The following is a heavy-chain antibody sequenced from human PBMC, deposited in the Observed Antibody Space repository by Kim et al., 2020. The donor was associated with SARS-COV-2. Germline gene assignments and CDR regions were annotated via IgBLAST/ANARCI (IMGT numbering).Heavy chain of an antibody. Sequence: SETLSLTCTVSGGSISSGGYYWSWIRQHPGKGLEWIGYIYYSGSTYYNPSLKSRVTISVDTSKNQFSLKLSSVTAADTAVYYCAREPYYYGSGSYYFHYGMDVWGQGTTVRLL. D-gene: IGHD3-10*01. CDR3: AREPYYYGSGSYYFHYGMDV. CDR2: IYYSGST. CDR1: GGSISSGGYY. V-gene: IGHV4-31*03. J-gene: IGHJ6*02.